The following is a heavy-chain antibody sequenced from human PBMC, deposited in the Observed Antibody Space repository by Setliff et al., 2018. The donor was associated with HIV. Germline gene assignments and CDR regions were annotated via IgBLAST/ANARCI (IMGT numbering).Heavy chain of an antibody. CDR2: ISAYNGDT. Sequence: ASVKVSCKASGYTFSSYGISWVRQAPGQGLEWVGWISAYNGDTKYAQELQGRVTMTTDTSTDTAYMELSSLRSDDTAMYYCATDPGYSSTWYSESFQHWGQGTVVTVSS. V-gene: IGHV1-18*01. CDR1: GYTFSSYG. D-gene: IGHD6-13*01. J-gene: IGHJ1*01. CDR3: ATDPGYSSTWYSESFQH.